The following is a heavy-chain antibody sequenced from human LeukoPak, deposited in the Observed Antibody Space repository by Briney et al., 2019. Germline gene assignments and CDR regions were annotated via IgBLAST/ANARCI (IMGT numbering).Heavy chain of an antibody. CDR3: ASGQWLRFHY. J-gene: IGHJ4*02. CDR2: IYYNGNT. V-gene: IGHV4-39*07. Sequence: SETLSLTCTVSGDSIRGSDYYWGWIRQPPGKRLEWIGSIYYNGNTFFHPSLTSRVTISVDTSKNQFSLRLRSVTAADTAIYYCASGQWLRFHYWAQGTLVTVSS. CDR1: GDSIRGSDYY. D-gene: IGHD6-19*01.